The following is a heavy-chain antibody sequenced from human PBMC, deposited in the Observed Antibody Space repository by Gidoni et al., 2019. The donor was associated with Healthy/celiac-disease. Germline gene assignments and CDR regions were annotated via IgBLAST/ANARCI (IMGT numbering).Heavy chain of an antibody. J-gene: IGHJ4*02. D-gene: IGHD6-6*01. CDR2: ISGSGGST. CDR1: GFTFSSYA. V-gene: IGHV3-23*01. Sequence: EVQLLESGGGLVQPGGSLRLSCAPPGFTFSSYAMSWVRQAPGKGLEWVSAISGSGGSTYYADSVKGRFTISRDNSKNTLYLQMNSLRAEDTAVYYCAKAEKYSSSSSFDYWGQGTLVTVSS. CDR3: AKAEKYSSSSSFDY.